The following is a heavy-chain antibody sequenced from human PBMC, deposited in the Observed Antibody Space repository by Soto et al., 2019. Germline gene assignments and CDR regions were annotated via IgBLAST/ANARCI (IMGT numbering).Heavy chain of an antibody. Sequence: EVQLLESGGGLVQPGGSLRLSCAASGFTFSSYAMSWVRQAPGKGLEWVSAISGSGGSTYYADAVKGRFTIARDNSKNTLYLQMNSLRAEDTAVYYCAKDFSDSSGWYTLSWYFDLWGRGTLVTVSS. V-gene: IGHV3-23*01. CDR1: GFTFSSYA. D-gene: IGHD6-19*01. J-gene: IGHJ2*01. CDR3: AKDFSDSSGWYTLSWYFDL. CDR2: ISGSGGST.